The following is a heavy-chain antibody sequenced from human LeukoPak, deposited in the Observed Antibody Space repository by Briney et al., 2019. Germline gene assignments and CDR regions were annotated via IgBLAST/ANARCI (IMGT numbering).Heavy chain of an antibody. CDR3: ARDRPTGASRVFVVQ. D-gene: IGHD2-15*01. CDR2: MSSGSRYI. CDR1: GFSFSTYA. Sequence: GGSLRLSCTASGFSFSTYAMTWVRQAPGKGLELIPSMSSGSRYIYYADSVRGRFTISRDNTKNSLYLLMNNLRAEDTAIYYCARDRPTGASRVFVVQWGQGTPVTVSS. J-gene: IGHJ4*02. V-gene: IGHV3-21*06.